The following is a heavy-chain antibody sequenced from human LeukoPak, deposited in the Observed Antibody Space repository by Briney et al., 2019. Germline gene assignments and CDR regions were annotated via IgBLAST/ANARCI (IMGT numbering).Heavy chain of an antibody. CDR1: GFTFSSYW. CDR3: AREQQQLNPYSYYGMDV. CDR2: INSDGSST. D-gene: IGHD6-13*01. V-gene: IGHV3-74*01. Sequence: GGSLRLSCAASGFTFSSYWMHWVRQAPGKGLVWVSRINSDGSSTSYADSVKGRFTISRDNAKNTLYLQMNSLRAEDTAVYYCAREQQQLNPYSYYGMDVWGQGTTVTVSS. J-gene: IGHJ6*02.